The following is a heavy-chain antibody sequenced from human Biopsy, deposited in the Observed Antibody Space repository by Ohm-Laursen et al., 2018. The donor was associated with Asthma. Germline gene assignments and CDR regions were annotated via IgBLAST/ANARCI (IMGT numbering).Heavy chain of an antibody. J-gene: IGHJ3*02. CDR3: ARQSGQDYGDSSGFDI. V-gene: IGHV3-30*03. CDR2: VSSDGHNK. CDR1: GFSFSEFV. Sequence: SLRLSCAASGFSFSEFVMHWVRQGPGKGLEWVALVSSDGHNKYYEDSVKGRFTISRDNSRNRLYLQINRLTVEDSAVYFCARQSGQDYGDSSGFDIWGQGTKVAVSS. D-gene: IGHD3-22*01.